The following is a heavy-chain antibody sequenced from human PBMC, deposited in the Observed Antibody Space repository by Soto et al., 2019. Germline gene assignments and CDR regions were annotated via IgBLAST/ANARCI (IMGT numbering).Heavy chain of an antibody. CDR1: GFTFSSYA. CDR2: ISYDGSNK. CDR3: ARDEEVGARYYYYGMDV. J-gene: IGHJ6*01. V-gene: IGHV3-30-3*01. Sequence: QVQLVESGGGVVQPGRSLRLSCAASGFTFSSYAMHWVRQAPGKGLEWVAVISYDGSNKYYADSVKGRFTISRDNSKNTLYLQMNSLRAEDTAVYYCARDEEVGARYYYYGMDVW.